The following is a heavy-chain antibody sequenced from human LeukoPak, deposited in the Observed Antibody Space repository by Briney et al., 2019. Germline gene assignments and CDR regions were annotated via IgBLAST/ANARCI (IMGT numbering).Heavy chain of an antibody. V-gene: IGHV3-23*01. CDR3: ARAISQFVIGGAAY. J-gene: IGHJ4*02. Sequence: GGSLRLSCAGSGFTFKNFAMSWVRQAPGRGLEWVSSSDGSGRLTYYDDSVKGRFTISRDNSKDTLYLEMDSLRAEDSAVYYCARAISQFVIGGAAYWGQGTQVTVSS. CDR2: SDGSGRLT. D-gene: IGHD3-10*01. CDR1: GFTFKNFA.